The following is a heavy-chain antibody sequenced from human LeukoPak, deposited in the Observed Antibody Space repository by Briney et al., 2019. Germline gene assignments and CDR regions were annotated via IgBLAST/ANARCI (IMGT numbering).Heavy chain of an antibody. Sequence: SETLSLTCSVSGDSSSGYYWGWIRQPAGKGLEWIGRIYTSGHTDYNPSLKGRVIMSVDTSKNQFSLGLNSVTAADTAVYFCARENRDFVGSGYYYDLWGQGTLVTVSS. CDR2: IYTSGHT. J-gene: IGHJ4*02. CDR1: GDSSSGYY. V-gene: IGHV4-4*07. CDR3: ARENRDFVGSGYYYDL. D-gene: IGHD3-22*01.